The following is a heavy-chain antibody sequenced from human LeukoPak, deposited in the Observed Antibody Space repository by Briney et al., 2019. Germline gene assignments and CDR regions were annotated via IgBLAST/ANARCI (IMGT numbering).Heavy chain of an antibody. CDR2: IRSSSSYI. J-gene: IGHJ4*02. D-gene: IGHD3-22*01. V-gene: IGHV3-21*01. CDR1: GFSFSSDS. Sequence: PGGSLRLSCAASGFSFSSDSMNWVRQAPGKGLEWVSSIRSSSSYIYYADSVKGRFTISRDNAKNSLYLQMNSLRAEDTAVYYCARAGRSGYYYSSFGYWGQGTLVTVSS. CDR3: ARAGRSGYYYSSFGY.